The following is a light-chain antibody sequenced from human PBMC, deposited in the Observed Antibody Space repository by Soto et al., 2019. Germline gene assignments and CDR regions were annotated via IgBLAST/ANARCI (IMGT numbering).Light chain of an antibody. Sequence: QSVLTQPPSASGTPGQRVTISCSGSSSNIGSHSVNWYQQFPGPAPKLLIYGDNQRPSGVPDRFSGSKSDSSASLAISGLQSEDEADYYCGAWDVNLNGWAFGGGTKLTVL. CDR1: SSNIGSHS. CDR2: GDN. J-gene: IGLJ2*01. CDR3: GAWDVNLNGWA. V-gene: IGLV1-44*01.